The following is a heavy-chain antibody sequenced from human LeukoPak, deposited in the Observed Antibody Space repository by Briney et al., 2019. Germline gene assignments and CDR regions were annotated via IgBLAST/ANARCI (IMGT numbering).Heavy chain of an antibody. CDR2: IGSAGDT. D-gene: IGHD3-9*01. V-gene: IGHV3-13*01. Sequence: PGVSLRLSCAASGFTFSSYDMHWVRQATGKGLEWVSGIGSAGDTYYPDSVKGRFTISRDNAKNSLYLQMNSLRAGDTAVYYCARVLPKYFDFLTGFYYYYGMDVWGQGTTVTVSS. CDR3: ARVLPKYFDFLTGFYYYYGMDV. J-gene: IGHJ6*02. CDR1: GFTFSSYD.